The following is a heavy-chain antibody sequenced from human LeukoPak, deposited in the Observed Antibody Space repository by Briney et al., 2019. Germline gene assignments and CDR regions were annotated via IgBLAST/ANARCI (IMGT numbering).Heavy chain of an antibody. D-gene: IGHD2/OR15-2a*01. CDR3: ARAVRWFDP. Sequence: SETLSLTCTVSGGSVSSGSYYWSWIRQPPGKGLKWIGYIYYSGSTNYNPSLKSRVTISVDTSKNQFSLKLSSVTAADTAVYYCARAVRWFDPWGQGTLVTVSS. CDR1: GGSVSSGSYY. CDR2: IYYSGST. V-gene: IGHV4-61*01. J-gene: IGHJ5*02.